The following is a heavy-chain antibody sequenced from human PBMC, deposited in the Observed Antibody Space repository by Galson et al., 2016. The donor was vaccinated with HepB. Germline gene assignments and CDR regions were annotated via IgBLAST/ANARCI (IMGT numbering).Heavy chain of an antibody. CDR3: AKGVYPYFYYYMAL. CDR2: ISFDGGNK. V-gene: IGHV3-30-3*01. CDR1: GFTFSNYD. Sequence: SLRLSCAASGFTFSNYDMQWVRQAPGKGLEWVAVISFDGGNKYYADSVKGRFIISRDNSKNTLYLQMNSLRAEDTAVYYCAKGVYPYFYYYMALWGKGTTVTVSS. D-gene: IGHD1-14*01. J-gene: IGHJ6*03.